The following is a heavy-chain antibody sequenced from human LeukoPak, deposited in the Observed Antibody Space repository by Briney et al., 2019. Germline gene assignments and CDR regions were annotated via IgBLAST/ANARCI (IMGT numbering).Heavy chain of an antibody. CDR2: ISAYNGNT. CDR3: ARAGDGSCSSTLCYTWFDP. Sequence: ASVTVSCKTSGYSFSSYGISWVRQAPGQGLEWTGWISAYNGNTDYAQKLQDRVTITTDTSKSTAYMELRSLRSDDTDVYYCARAGDGSCSSTLCYTWFDPWGQGTLVTVSS. CDR1: GYSFSSYG. V-gene: IGHV1-18*01. J-gene: IGHJ5*02. D-gene: IGHD2-2*02.